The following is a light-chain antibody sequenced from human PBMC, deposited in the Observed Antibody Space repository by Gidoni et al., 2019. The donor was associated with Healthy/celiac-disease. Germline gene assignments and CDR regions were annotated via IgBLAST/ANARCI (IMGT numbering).Light chain of an antibody. CDR1: QSVSSSY. CDR3: QQYGSSPQT. CDR2: GAS. Sequence: EIVLTQSPGTLSLSPGERATLSCRASQSVSSSYLACYQQKPGQAPRLLIYGASSRATGIPDRFSGSGSGTDFTLTISRLEPEDFAVYYWQQYGSSPQTFGQGTKLEIK. V-gene: IGKV3-20*01. J-gene: IGKJ2*01.